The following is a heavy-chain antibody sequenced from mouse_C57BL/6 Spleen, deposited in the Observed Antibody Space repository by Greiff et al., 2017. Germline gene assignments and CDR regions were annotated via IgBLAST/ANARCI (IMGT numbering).Heavy chain of an antibody. D-gene: IGHD2-4*01. CDR3: ARGGITTYFDY. CDR2: IDPSDSYT. V-gene: IGHV1-69*01. CDR1: GYTFTSYW. J-gene: IGHJ2*01. Sequence: QVQLQQPGAELVMPGASVKLSCKASGYTFTSYWMHWVKQRPGQGLEWIGEIDPSDSYTNYNQKFKGKSTLTVDKSSSTAYMQLSSLTSEDSAVDYCARGGITTYFDYWGQGTTLTVSS.